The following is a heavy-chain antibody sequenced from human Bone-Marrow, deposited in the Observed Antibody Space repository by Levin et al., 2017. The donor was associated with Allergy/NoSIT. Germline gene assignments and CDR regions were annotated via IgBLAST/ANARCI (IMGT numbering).Heavy chain of an antibody. CDR2: VSYSGSA. CDR1: GASFSAAY. Sequence: SETLSLTCVVYGASFSAAYWSWVRQPPGKGLEWIGEVSYSGSARYNPSLKSRVTISVDTSRSQFSLELTSVTAADTAVYYCARWRFGDPTRFDSWGQGTLVTVSS. CDR3: ARWRFGDPTRFDS. V-gene: IGHV4-34*01. J-gene: IGHJ4*02. D-gene: IGHD4-17*01.